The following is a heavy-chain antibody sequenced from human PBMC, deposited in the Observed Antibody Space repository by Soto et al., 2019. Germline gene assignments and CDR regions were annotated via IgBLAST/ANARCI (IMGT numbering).Heavy chain of an antibody. CDR2: IYYSGST. D-gene: IGHD2-2*01. Sequence: QVQLQESGPGLVKPSETLSLTCTVSGGSISSYYWSWIRQPPGKGLEWIGYIYYSGSTNYNPSLKSRVTISVDTSKNQFSMKLSSVTAADTAVYYCARDRILPAQTKIYCYGMDVWGQGTTVTVSS. CDR3: ARDRILPAQTKIYCYGMDV. CDR1: GGSISSYY. V-gene: IGHV4-59*01. J-gene: IGHJ6*02.